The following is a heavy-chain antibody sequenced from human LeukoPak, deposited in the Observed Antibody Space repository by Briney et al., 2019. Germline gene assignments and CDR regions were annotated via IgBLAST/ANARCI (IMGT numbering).Heavy chain of an antibody. CDR3: ARHVVPAAFDY. J-gene: IGHJ4*02. CDR2: ISSSSSYI. V-gene: IGHV3-21*01. Sequence: GGSLRLSCAASGFTFSSYSMNWVRQAPGKGLEWASSISSSSSYIYYADSVKGRFTISRDNAKNSLYLQMNGLRAEDTAVYYCARHVVPAAFDYWGQGTLVTVSS. D-gene: IGHD2-2*01. CDR1: GFTFSSYS.